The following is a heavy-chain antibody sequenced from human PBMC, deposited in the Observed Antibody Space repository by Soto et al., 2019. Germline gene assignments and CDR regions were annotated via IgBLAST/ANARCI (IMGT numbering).Heavy chain of an antibody. D-gene: IGHD1-26*01. CDR3: AKGGMDNHYYLFDY. CDR1: GFTFSNYA. J-gene: IGHJ4*02. V-gene: IGHV3-23*01. Sequence: PWGSLRLSCAASGFTFSNYAMSWVRQAPGKGLEWVSVISGSGGSTFYADSVKGRFTLSRDNSKNTLCLQMNSLRAEDTAVYYCAKGGMDNHYYLFDYWGQGT. CDR2: ISGSGGST.